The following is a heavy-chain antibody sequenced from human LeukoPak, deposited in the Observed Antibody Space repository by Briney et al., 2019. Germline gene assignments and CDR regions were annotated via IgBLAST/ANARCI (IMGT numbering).Heavy chain of an antibody. CDR2: IFYSGST. Sequence: SETLSLTCTVSGGSISSYYWSWIRQPPGKGLEWIGYIFYSGSTNYNPSLKSRVTISVDTSKNQFSLKLSSVTAADTAVYYCARLGRGPARFDYWGQGTLVTVSS. D-gene: IGHD3-16*01. CDR1: GGSISSYY. CDR3: ARLGRGPARFDY. J-gene: IGHJ4*02. V-gene: IGHV4-59*12.